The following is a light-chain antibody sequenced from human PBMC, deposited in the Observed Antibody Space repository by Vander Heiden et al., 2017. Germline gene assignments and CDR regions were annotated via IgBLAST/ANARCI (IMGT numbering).Light chain of an antibody. J-gene: IGKJ1*01. Sequence: DIQMTQSPSSLSASVGDSVTLTCGARLSISTYLNWYQQKPGKASQRLIYAVSSLQSGGPSRFSDSGAGTDFTLTISSLQPEDFATYYCQQSDSTPWTFGQGTKVEIK. CDR3: QQSDSTPWT. CDR2: AVS. CDR1: LSISTY. V-gene: IGKV1-39*01.